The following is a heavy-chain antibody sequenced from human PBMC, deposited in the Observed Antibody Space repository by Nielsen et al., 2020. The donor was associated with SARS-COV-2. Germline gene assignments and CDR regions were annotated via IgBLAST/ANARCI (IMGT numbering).Heavy chain of an antibody. CDR3: AKVIVTGNLGVDH. J-gene: IGHJ4*02. CDR2: ISYDGNNK. V-gene: IGHV3-30*18. Sequence: GESLKISCAASGFTFSDYYMSWIRQAPGKGLEWVAAISYDGNNKDYADSVRGRFTISRDTSKNTLYLQMDSLRAEDTAIYYCAKVIVTGNLGVDHWGQGTLVTVSS. D-gene: IGHD7-27*01. CDR1: GFTFSDYY.